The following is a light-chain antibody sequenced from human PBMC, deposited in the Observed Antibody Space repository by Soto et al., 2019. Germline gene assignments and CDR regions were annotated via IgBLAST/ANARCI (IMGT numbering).Light chain of an antibody. CDR1: QSVSSK. V-gene: IGKV3-15*01. CDR2: GAS. J-gene: IGKJ1*01. Sequence: DIVMPQSPAPLSVSPGEGATLSCRDSQSVSSKLAWYQQKTGQAPRLLIYGASTRATGIPARFSGSGSGTECTLIISSLQSEDSAVYYCQQYNSWPWTFGQGTKVDIK. CDR3: QQYNSWPWT.